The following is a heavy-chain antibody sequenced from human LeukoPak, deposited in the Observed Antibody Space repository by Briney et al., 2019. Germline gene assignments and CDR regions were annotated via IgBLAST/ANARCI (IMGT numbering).Heavy chain of an antibody. D-gene: IGHD3-22*01. Sequence: GGSLRLSCAASGFTLSSYSMHWVRQAPGNGLEWVSRINTDGSSTSYADSVKGRFTISRDNAKNTLYLQMNSLRAEDTAVYYCARVTYYYDSSGYSVWGQGTMVTVSS. CDR2: INTDGSST. CDR1: GFTLSSYS. V-gene: IGHV3-74*01. CDR3: ARVTYYYDSSGYSV. J-gene: IGHJ3*01.